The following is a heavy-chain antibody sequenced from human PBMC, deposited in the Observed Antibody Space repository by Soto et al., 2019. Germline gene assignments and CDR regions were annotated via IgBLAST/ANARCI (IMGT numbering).Heavy chain of an antibody. J-gene: IGHJ6*02. Sequence: PGGSLSLPCSASVFSFSTDAMTWVRQAPGRGLEWVSSISGSGDSTYYEDPVKGRFTISRDNSKNTLYLQMNSLRAEDTAVYYCAEDCVKWGWGGQGVSHWVQGIRDTVAS. CDR1: VFSFSTDA. CDR3: AEDCVKWGWGGQGVSH. CDR2: ISGSGDST. D-gene: IGHD1-26*01. V-gene: IGHV3-23*01.